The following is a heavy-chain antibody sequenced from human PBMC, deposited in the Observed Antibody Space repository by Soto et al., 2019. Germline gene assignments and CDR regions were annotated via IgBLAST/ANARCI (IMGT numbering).Heavy chain of an antibody. Sequence: ASVKVSCKASGYTFTSYGISWVRQAPGQGLEWMGWISAYNGNTNYAQKLQGRVTMTTDTSTSTAYMELRSLRSDDTAVYYCASRTGAAGTFHFQHWGQGTLVTVS. CDR1: GYTFTSYG. D-gene: IGHD6-13*01. CDR2: ISAYNGNT. J-gene: IGHJ1*01. V-gene: IGHV1-18*01. CDR3: ASRTGAAGTFHFQH.